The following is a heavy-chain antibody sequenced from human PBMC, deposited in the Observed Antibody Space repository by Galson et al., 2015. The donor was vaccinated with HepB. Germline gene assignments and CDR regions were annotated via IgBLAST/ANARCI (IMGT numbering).Heavy chain of an antibody. CDR3: ARGLKAGGYNHGTNWFDP. D-gene: IGHD5-18*01. V-gene: IGHV3-21*01. Sequence: SLRLSCAASGFTFNHYGMNWVRQAPGKGLEWVSSITGSSSFLQYADSVKGRFTISRDNANNPLSLQMNSLRAEDSAVYYCARGLKAGGYNHGTNWFDPWGQGTLVTVSS. J-gene: IGHJ5*02. CDR1: GFTFNHYG. CDR2: ITGSSSFL.